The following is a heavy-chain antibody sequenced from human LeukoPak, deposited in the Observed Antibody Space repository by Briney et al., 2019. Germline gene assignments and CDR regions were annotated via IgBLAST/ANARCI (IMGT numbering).Heavy chain of an antibody. CDR1: GFTFSSYA. J-gene: IGHJ4*02. Sequence: PGGSLRLSCAASGFTFSSYAMHWVRQAPGKGLEWVAVISYDGSNKYYADSVKGRFTISRDNSKNTLYLQMNSLRAEDTAVYYCARDGSHRNDQKTYYFDYWGQGTLVTVSS. V-gene: IGHV3-30-3*01. CDR3: ARDGSHRNDQKTYYFDY. CDR2: ISYDGSNK. D-gene: IGHD1-1*01.